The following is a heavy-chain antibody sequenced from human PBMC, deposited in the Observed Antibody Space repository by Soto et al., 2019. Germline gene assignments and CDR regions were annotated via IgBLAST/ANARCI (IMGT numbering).Heavy chain of an antibody. CDR2: ISASGADT. D-gene: IGHD5-18*01. CDR3: AREYRRGYSYGPDY. Sequence: PGGSLRLSCAASGFTFITYAMSWVRQAPGKGLEWVSAISASGADTFYADSVKGRFTISRDNSDNTLYPQMNSLRAEDTAIYYCAREYRRGYSYGPDYWGQGTLVTVSS. CDR1: GFTFITYA. V-gene: IGHV3-23*01. J-gene: IGHJ4*02.